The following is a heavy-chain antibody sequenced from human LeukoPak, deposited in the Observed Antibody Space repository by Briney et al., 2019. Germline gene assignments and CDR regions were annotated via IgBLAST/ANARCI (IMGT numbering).Heavy chain of an antibody. CDR3: ASPSPGIAAAAPQH. D-gene: IGHD6-13*01. V-gene: IGHV4-59*01. CDR2: IYYSGST. J-gene: IGHJ1*01. Sequence: PSETLSLTCTVSGGSISSYYWSWIRQPPGKGLEWIGYIYYSGSTNYNPSLKSRVTISVDTSKNQFSLKLSSVTAADTAVYYCASPSPGIAAAAPQHWGQGTLVTVSS. CDR1: GGSISSYY.